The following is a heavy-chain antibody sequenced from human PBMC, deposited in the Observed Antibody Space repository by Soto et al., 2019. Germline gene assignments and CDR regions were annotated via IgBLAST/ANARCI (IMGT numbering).Heavy chain of an antibody. Sequence: PGGSLRLSCAASGFTFSSCAMQWVRRAPGKELEWVAVISYDGSNKYYADSVKGRFTISRDNSKNTLYLQMNSLRAEDTAVYYCARDQLSVVTAISYGMDVWGQGTTVTVSS. V-gene: IGHV3-30-3*01. D-gene: IGHD2-21*02. CDR1: GFTFSSCA. J-gene: IGHJ6*02. CDR2: ISYDGSNK. CDR3: ARDQLSVVTAISYGMDV.